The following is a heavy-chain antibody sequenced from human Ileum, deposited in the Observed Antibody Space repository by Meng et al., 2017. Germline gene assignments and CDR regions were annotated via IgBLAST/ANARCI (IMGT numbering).Heavy chain of an antibody. Sequence: QVALQGSGPGLVRPSETLSLICAVAGGSVSSSGYQWGWIRQPPGKGLEWIGYASTNYNPSLKSRVTISVDTSKNQFSLKLTSVTAADTAVYYCARDHWGSLDYWGQGVLVTVSS. V-gene: IGHV4-61*08. J-gene: IGHJ4*02. CDR1: GGSVSSSGYQ. CDR2: AST. D-gene: IGHD7-27*01. CDR3: ARDHWGSLDY.